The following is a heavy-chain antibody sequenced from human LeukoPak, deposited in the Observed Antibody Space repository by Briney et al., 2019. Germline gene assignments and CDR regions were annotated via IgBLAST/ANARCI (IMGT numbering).Heavy chain of an antibody. V-gene: IGHV3-64D*09. CDR3: VKDPFFYYGSDV. CDR1: GFTFGTYS. D-gene: IGHD3-3*02. Sequence: GGSLRLSCSASGFTFGTYSMHWLRQTPGQGLEFVSAIHHDGSGTFYADSVKGRFIISRDNSKNTSYLQMSSLRAEDTAVYYCVKDPFFYYGSDVWGQGATVTVSS. CDR2: IHHDGSGT. J-gene: IGHJ6*02.